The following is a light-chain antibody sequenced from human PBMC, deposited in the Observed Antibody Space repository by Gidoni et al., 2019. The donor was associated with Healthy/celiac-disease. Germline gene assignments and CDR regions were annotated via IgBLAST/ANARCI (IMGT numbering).Light chain of an antibody. Sequence: DIQMTQSPSTLSASVGDRVTITCRASQSISSWLAWYQQKPGKAPKLLIYKASSLESGVPSRFIGSGSGTEFTLTISSLQPDDFATYYCQQYNSYSLTFGQXTRLEIK. CDR1: QSISSW. V-gene: IGKV1-5*03. J-gene: IGKJ5*01. CDR3: QQYNSYSLT. CDR2: KAS.